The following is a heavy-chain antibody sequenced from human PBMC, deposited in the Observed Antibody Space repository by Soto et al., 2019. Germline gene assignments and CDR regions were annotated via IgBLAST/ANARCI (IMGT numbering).Heavy chain of an antibody. V-gene: IGHV1-69*13. CDR1: GVTXTSYA. J-gene: IGHJ4*02. CDR3: ARTYYDILTGDLV. Sequence: GXSXKACFEASGVTXTSYASRLVRQAPVKGLEWMGGSIPIFGTANYAQKLQGRVTITADESTSTAYMELIILRSEYTAVHYCARTYYDILTGDLVWGQGTLGTVSS. CDR2: SIPIFGTA. D-gene: IGHD3-9*01.